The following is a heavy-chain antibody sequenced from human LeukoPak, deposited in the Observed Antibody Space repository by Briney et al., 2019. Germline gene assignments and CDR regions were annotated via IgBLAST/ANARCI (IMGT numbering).Heavy chain of an antibody. J-gene: IGHJ4*02. CDR3: ATASLWNYLYPDY. CDR2: FDPEDGET. D-gene: IGHD1-7*01. Sequence: ASVKVSCKVSGYTLTELSMHWVRQAPGKGLEWMGGFDPEDGETIYAQKFQGRVTMTEDTSTDTAYMELGSLRSEDTAVYYCATASLWNYLYPDYWGQGTLVTVSS. V-gene: IGHV1-24*01. CDR1: GYTLTELS.